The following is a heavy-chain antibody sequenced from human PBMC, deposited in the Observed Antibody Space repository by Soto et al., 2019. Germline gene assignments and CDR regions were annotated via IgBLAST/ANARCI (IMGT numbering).Heavy chain of an antibody. D-gene: IGHD6-19*01. V-gene: IGHV5-51*01. CDR1: GYSFTSYW. Sequence: GESLKISCKGSGYSFTSYWIGWVRQMPGKGLERMGIIYPGDSDTRYSPSFQGQVTISADKSITTTYLQWSSLKASDTAIYYCARLFDTSGWYDYWGPGTFHTVSS. J-gene: IGHJ4*02. CDR2: IYPGDSDT. CDR3: ARLFDTSGWYDY.